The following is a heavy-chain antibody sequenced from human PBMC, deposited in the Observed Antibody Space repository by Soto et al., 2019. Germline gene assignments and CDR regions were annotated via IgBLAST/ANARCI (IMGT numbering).Heavy chain of an antibody. CDR2: IIPIFGTA. V-gene: IGHV1-69*01. Sequence: QVQLVLSGAEVKKPGSSVKVSCKASGGTFSSYAISWVRQAPGQGLEWMGGIIPIFGTANYAQKFQGRVTITADESTSTAYMELSSLRSEDTAVYYCASARAVIDYYDSSGAPYYFDYWGQGTLVTVSS. CDR1: GGTFSSYA. J-gene: IGHJ4*02. D-gene: IGHD3-22*01. CDR3: ASARAVIDYYDSSGAPYYFDY.